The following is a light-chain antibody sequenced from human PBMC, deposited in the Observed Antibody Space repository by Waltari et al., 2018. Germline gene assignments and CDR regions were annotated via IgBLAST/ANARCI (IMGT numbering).Light chain of an antibody. Sequence: EIVLTQSPSTLSVSPGERAILSCRASQTIRYNLAWYQQRPGQPPRLLIYGASARAAAIPVRFSGSGSGTEFTLTISGLQSEDFAVYYCQHYHQWPPYTFGQGTKVE. CDR2: GAS. J-gene: IGKJ2*01. CDR3: QHYHQWPPYT. CDR1: QTIRYN. V-gene: IGKV3-15*01.